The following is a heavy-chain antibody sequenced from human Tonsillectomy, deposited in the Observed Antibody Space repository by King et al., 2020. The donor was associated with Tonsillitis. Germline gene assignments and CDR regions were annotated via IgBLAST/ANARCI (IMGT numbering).Heavy chain of an antibody. J-gene: IGHJ6*02. V-gene: IGHV3-30*04. Sequence: VQLVESGGGVVQPGRSLRLSCSASGFSFSTYAIHWVRQAPGKGLEWVAVISSDGSHKYYADSVKGRFTISRDNSKNTLYLQMNSLRAEDTAGYYCARPHCSSTRSYLYYYGMDGGGQGNKVTGSS. CDR2: ISSDGSHK. CDR3: ARPHCSSTRSYLYYYGMDG. D-gene: IGHD2-2*01. CDR1: GFSFSTYA.